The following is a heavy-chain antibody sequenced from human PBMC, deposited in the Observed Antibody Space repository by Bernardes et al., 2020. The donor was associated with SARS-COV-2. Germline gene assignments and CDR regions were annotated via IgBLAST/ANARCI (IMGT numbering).Heavy chain of an antibody. Sequence: GGSLRLSCSASGFTFSSYAMHWVRQAPGKGLEYVSAISSNGGSTYYADSVKGRFTISRDNSKNTLYLQMSSLRAEDMAVYYCVKDGKYSSGWYIGAPFYYFDYWGQGTLVTVSS. CDR1: GFTFSSYA. V-gene: IGHV3-64D*06. CDR3: VKDGKYSSGWYIGAPFYYFDY. J-gene: IGHJ4*02. D-gene: IGHD6-19*01. CDR2: ISSNGGST.